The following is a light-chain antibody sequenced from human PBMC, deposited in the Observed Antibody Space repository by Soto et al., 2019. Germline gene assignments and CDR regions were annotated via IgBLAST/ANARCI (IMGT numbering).Light chain of an antibody. CDR1: QGIGST. Sequence: IVMTQSPATLSVSPGERATLSCRASQGIGSTLAWYQQKPGQTPRLLIYDASTRATGIPARFSGIGSGTEFTLIISSLQSEDFGVYYCQHYTKWTLSFGGGTKVDIX. CDR2: DAS. V-gene: IGKV3-15*01. J-gene: IGKJ4*01. CDR3: QHYTKWTLS.